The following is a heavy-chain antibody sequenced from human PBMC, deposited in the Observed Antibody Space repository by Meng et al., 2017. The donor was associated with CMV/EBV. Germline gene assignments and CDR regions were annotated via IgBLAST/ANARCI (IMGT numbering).Heavy chain of an antibody. Sequence: SCAASGFTFDDYAMHWVRQAPGKGLEWVSGISWNSGSIGYADSVKGRLTISRDNAKNSLYLQMNSLRAEDTALYYCARGMLGYDFWSGYLEYYYYYGMDVWGQGTTVTVSS. CDR2: ISWNSGSI. J-gene: IGHJ6*02. D-gene: IGHD3-3*01. CDR1: GFTFDDYA. V-gene: IGHV3-9*01. CDR3: ARGMLGYDFWSGYLEYYYYYGMDV.